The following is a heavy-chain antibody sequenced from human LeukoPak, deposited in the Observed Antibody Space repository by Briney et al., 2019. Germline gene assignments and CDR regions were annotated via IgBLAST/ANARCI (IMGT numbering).Heavy chain of an antibody. V-gene: IGHV5-51*01. Sequence: GESLKISCRGSGYSFTSYWIGWVRQMPGKGVEWRGIIYPGDSDTRYSPSFQGQVTISADKSTSTAYLQWSSLKASDTAMYYWARLGYSSSSDYYYYYLDVWGKGTTVTVSS. CDR1: GYSFTSYW. J-gene: IGHJ6*03. CDR2: IYPGDSDT. CDR3: ARLGYSSSSDYYYYYLDV. D-gene: IGHD6-6*01.